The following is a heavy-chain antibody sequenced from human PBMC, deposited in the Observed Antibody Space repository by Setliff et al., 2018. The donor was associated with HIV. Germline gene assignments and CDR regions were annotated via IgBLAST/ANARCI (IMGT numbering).Heavy chain of an antibody. V-gene: IGHV4-4*09. Sequence: PSETLSLTCTVSGVSISTFYWSWIRQPPGKGLEWIGYIYTGGSTNYKPSLKRRVTISVDTSRNQFSLNLSSVTAADTAVYYCARFPLLHKNAFDIWGQGTMVTVS. J-gene: IGHJ3*02. CDR2: IYTGGST. CDR1: GVSISTFY. CDR3: ARFPLLHKNAFDI. D-gene: IGHD2-15*01.